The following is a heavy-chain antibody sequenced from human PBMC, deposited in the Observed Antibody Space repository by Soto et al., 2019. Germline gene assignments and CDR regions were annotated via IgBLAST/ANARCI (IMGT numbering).Heavy chain of an antibody. CDR3: ARDNATYCGGDCYRYFYYGMDV. CDR1: GGTFSNHA. CDR2: IIPMFPTA. Sequence: SVKVSCKASGGTFSNHAISWVRQAPGQGLEWVGGIIPMFPTADYAQRFQGRVTITADDSTTTVYMELSGLRSEDTALYYCARDNATYCGGDCYRYFYYGMDVWGQGTTVTVSS. D-gene: IGHD2-21*02. J-gene: IGHJ6*02. V-gene: IGHV1-69*13.